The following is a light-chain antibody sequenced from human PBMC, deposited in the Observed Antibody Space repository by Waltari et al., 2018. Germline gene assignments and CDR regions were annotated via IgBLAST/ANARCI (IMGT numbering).Light chain of an antibody. CDR2: AAS. Sequence: DIQMTQSPSSLSASVGDRVTITCRASQSISNYLNWYQQKPGKAPKLLIYAASSLQSGVPSRFSGSGSGTDFTLTISSLQPEDFATYYCQQYHTYKMFGQGTKVEI. CDR1: QSISNY. CDR3: QQYHTYKM. V-gene: IGKV1-39*01. J-gene: IGKJ1*01.